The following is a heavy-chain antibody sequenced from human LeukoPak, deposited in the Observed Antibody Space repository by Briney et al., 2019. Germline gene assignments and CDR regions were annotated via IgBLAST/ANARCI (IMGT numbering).Heavy chain of an antibody. J-gene: IGHJ6*03. V-gene: IGHV3-23*01. CDR1: GFSFSNYA. CDR2: NAGSSSR. CDR3: AKQRGALRENYYMDV. D-gene: IGHD5-24*01. Sequence: PGRSLRLSCLASGFSFSNYAMSWVRQAPGKGLEWVSNAGSSSRWYGASVKGRFSVSRDNSKNTLYLQMNSLRADDTAVYYCAKQRGALRENYYMDVWGKGTTVTVSS.